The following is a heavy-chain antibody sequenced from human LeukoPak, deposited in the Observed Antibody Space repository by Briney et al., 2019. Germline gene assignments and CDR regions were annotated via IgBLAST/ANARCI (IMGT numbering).Heavy chain of an antibody. CDR2: IHYTGTT. J-gene: IGHJ4*02. CDR3: ARDLRGGMGGIDH. CDR1: GGSISSGGYY. D-gene: IGHD3-10*01. Sequence: PSETLSLTCTVSGGSISSGGYYWSWIRQHPGKGLEWIGYIHYTGTTYYSPSLKSRVTISVDTSKNHFSLQLTSVTAADTAIYFCARDLRGGMGGIDHWGQGSLVTVSS. V-gene: IGHV4-31*02.